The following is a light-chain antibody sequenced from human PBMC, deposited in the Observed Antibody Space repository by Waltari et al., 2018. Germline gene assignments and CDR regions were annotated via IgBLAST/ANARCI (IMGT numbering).Light chain of an antibody. V-gene: IGKV3-20*01. CDR1: QSIRTY. Sequence: EIMLTQSPGTLSLSTGERATLSCKASQSIRTYLAWYQQKPGQAPRLLIYHASSRATGIPDRFSGSGSGTDFSLTISRLEPEDFAVYYCQNYVRLPATFGQGTKVEIK. J-gene: IGKJ1*01. CDR3: QNYVRLPAT. CDR2: HAS.